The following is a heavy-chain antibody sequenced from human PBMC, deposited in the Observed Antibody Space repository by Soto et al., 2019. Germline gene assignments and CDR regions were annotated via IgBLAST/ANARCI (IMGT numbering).Heavy chain of an antibody. CDR1: GYTFTSYA. J-gene: IGHJ3*02. CDR2: INAGNGNT. CDR3: ARTLMGLWAFDI. Sequence: ASVKVSCKASGYTFTSYAMQWVRQAPGQRLEWMGWINAGNGNTKYSQKFQGRVTITRDTSASTAYMELSSLRSEDTAVYYCARTLMGLWAFDIWGQGTMVTVSS. D-gene: IGHD3-16*01. V-gene: IGHV1-3*01.